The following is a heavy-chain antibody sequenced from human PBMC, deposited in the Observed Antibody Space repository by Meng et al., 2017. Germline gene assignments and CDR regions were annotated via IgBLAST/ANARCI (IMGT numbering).Heavy chain of an antibody. Sequence: ASVKVSCKASGYTFTGYYMHWVRQAPGQGLEWMGWINPNSGGTNYAQKFQGRVTITADESTSTAYMELSRLRSDDTAVYYCARDELGDFDYWGQGTLVTVSS. CDR1: GYTFTGYY. CDR3: ARDELGDFDY. D-gene: IGHD7-27*01. J-gene: IGHJ4*02. V-gene: IGHV1-2*02. CDR2: INPNSGGT.